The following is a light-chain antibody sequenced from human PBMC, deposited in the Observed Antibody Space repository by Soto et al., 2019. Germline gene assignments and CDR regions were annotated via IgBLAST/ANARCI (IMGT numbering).Light chain of an antibody. Sequence: ETVLTQSPGTLSLSPGERATLSCRASQSVSSSYLAWYHQRPGQAPRLLIYGASRRATGIPDRFSGSGSGTDFTLTITRLEPEDFAVYYCQQYDRPWTFGQGTKVDIK. CDR2: GAS. CDR1: QSVSSSY. J-gene: IGKJ1*01. V-gene: IGKV3-20*01. CDR3: QQYDRPWT.